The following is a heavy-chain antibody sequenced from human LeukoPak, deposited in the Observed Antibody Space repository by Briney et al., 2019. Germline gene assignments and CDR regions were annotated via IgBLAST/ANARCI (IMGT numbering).Heavy chain of an antibody. CDR3: ARHGYDILTGLI. D-gene: IGHD3-9*01. Sequence: SETLSLTCTVSGGSISSYYWSWIRQPPGKGLEWIGYIYDSGSTNYNPSLKSRVTISVDTSKNQFSLKLSSVTAADTAVYYCARHGYDILTGLIWGQGTMVTVSS. CDR1: GGSISSYY. J-gene: IGHJ3*02. V-gene: IGHV4-59*08. CDR2: IYDSGST.